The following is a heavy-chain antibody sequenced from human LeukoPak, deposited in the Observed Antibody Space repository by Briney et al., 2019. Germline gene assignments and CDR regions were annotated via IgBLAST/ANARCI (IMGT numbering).Heavy chain of an antibody. CDR2: IYYSGST. V-gene: IGHV4-30-4*08. CDR3: ARVSTIFGVVIMGVDY. D-gene: IGHD3-3*01. Sequence: PSETLSLTCTVSGGSISSGDYYWSWIRQPPGKGLEWIGYIYYSGSTYYNPSLKSRFTISVDTSKNQFSLKLSSVTAADTAVYYCARVSTIFGVVIMGVDYWGQGTLVTVSS. J-gene: IGHJ4*02. CDR1: GGSISSGDYY.